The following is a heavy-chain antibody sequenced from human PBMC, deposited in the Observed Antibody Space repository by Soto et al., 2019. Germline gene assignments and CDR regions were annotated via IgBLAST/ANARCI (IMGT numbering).Heavy chain of an antibody. CDR3: ARGAIVAARLYYYYGMDV. CDR2: LDQSGGT. V-gene: IGHV4-34*01. Sequence: SETLSLTCAVVGDSLSGQSCNWIRQSPGRGLEWIGELDQSGGTNYNPSLKSRAIISDDTSKNQFSLTLTSVTAADTAVYYCARGAIVAARLYYYYGMDVWGQGTTVTVSS. D-gene: IGHD6-6*01. CDR1: GDSLSGQS. J-gene: IGHJ6*02.